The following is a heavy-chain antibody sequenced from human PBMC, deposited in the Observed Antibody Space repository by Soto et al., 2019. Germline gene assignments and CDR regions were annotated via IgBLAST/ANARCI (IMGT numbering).Heavy chain of an antibody. V-gene: IGHV1-18*01. Sequence: ASVKVSCKASGYTFTTYDISWVRQAPGQGLEWMGWISTYNGNTNYPQSFQGRLTMTTDTSTTTAYMELRSLRSDDTAVYYCARDPYHVLMVNAPNLYGMDVWGQGTTVTVSS. J-gene: IGHJ6*02. CDR3: ARDPYHVLMVNAPNLYGMDV. CDR1: GYTFTTYD. CDR2: ISTYNGNT. D-gene: IGHD2-8*01.